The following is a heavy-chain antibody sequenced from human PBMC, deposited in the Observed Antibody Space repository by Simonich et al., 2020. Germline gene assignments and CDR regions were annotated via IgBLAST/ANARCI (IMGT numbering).Heavy chain of an antibody. Sequence: QVQLVQSGAEVKKPGASVKVSCKASGYTFTGYYRHWVRQAPGQGLEWKGWINPNRGGTNYAQKFQGRVTMTRDTSISTAYMELSRLRSDDTAVYYCARDLRGSYYYYYMDVWGKGTTVTVSS. D-gene: IGHD1-26*01. CDR2: INPNRGGT. V-gene: IGHV1-2*02. CDR3: ARDLRGSYYYYYMDV. J-gene: IGHJ6*03. CDR1: GYTFTGYY.